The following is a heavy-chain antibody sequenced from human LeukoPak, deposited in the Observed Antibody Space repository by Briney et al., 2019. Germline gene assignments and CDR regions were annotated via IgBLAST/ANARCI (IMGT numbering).Heavy chain of an antibody. CDR2: INPSGGST. V-gene: IGHV1-46*01. CDR3: AAGIQLSLDAFDI. Sequence: ASVKVSCKASGYTFTSYYMHWVRQAPGQGLEWMGIINPSGGSTSYAQKFQGRVTMTRDTSISTAYMELSRLGSDDTAVYYCAAGIQLSLDAFDIWGQGTMVTVSS. CDR1: GYTFTSYY. D-gene: IGHD5-18*01. J-gene: IGHJ3*02.